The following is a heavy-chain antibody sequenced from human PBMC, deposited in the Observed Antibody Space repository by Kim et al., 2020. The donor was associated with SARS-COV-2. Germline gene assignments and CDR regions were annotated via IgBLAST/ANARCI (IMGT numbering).Heavy chain of an antibody. CDR2: IYNTGSA. CDR1: GVSISSGNYY. CDR3: AEDWGGGSGSYYRALDI. V-gene: IGHV4-31*01. Sequence: SETLSLTCTVSGVSISSGNYYWSWIRQHPGKGLEWIGYIYNTGSAYYNPSLESLTTISVDTSKNQFTLNLNSVTAADTAVYYCAEDWGGGSGSYYRALDIWGQGTMVTVSS. D-gene: IGHD3-10*01. J-gene: IGHJ3*02.